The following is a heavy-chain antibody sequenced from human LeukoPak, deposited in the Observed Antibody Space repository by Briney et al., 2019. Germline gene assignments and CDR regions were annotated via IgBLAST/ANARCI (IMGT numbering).Heavy chain of an antibody. V-gene: IGHV3-74*01. CDR1: GFTFSSYW. D-gene: IGHD5-24*01. J-gene: IGHJ4*02. Sequence: PGGSLRLSCAASGFTFSSYWMHWVRQAPGKGLVWVSRINSDGSSTSYADSVKGRFTISRDNSKNTLYLQMNSLRAEDTAVYYCARAPWLMADYFDYWGEGTLVTVSS. CDR2: INSDGSST. CDR3: ARAPWLMADYFDY.